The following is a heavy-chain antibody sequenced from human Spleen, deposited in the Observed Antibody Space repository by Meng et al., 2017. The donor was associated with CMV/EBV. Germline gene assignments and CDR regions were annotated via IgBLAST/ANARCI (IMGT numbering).Heavy chain of an antibody. D-gene: IGHD5-12*01. CDR1: SFSSDA. Sequence: SFSSDAITWVRQAPGQGLEWMGGIIPVFGTANYAQKFQGRVTITADESTSTAYMELSSLRSEDTAVYYCAKDSGYSGYDQPEPFDYWGQGTLVTVSS. CDR3: AKDSGYSGYDQPEPFDY. J-gene: IGHJ4*02. CDR2: IIPVFGTA. V-gene: IGHV1-69*01.